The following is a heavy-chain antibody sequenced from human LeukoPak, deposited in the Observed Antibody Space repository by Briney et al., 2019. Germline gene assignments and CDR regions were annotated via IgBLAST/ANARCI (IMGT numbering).Heavy chain of an antibody. J-gene: IGHJ6*02. CDR1: GGSISSGDYY. CDR3: ARDGGGGSTPQTKHACYYYYYGMDV. D-gene: IGHD2-15*01. V-gene: IGHV4-30-4*01. CDR2: IYYSGST. Sequence: PSETLSLTCTVSGGSISSGDYYWSWIRQPPGKGLEWIGYIYYSGSTYYNPSLKSRVTISVDTSKNQFSLKLSSVTAADTAVYYCARDGGGGSTPQTKHACYYYYYGMDVWGQGTTVTVSS.